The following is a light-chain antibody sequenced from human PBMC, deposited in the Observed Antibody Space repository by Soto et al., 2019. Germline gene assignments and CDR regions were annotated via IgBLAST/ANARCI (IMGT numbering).Light chain of an antibody. J-gene: IGKJ1*01. V-gene: IGKV1-5*01. CDR3: QHYNSYSEA. CDR1: QSNKSW. Sequence: DIPMTHSLTTLSASVGAGALITCLSSQSNKSWLAWYQQKPGKAPKLLIYYASSRECGVPARFSGSGSGTDFTLTISSLQPEDVAAYYCQHYNSYSEAFGQGTKVDI. CDR2: YAS.